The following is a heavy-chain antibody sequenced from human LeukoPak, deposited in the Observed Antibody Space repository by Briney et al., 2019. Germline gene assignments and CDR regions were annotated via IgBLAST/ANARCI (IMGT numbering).Heavy chain of an antibody. D-gene: IGHD6-13*01. CDR1: GGSISSTSYY. V-gene: IGHV4-39*07. CDR3: ARDRIAAAGTRGYYYYGMDV. CDR2: IYYSGST. J-gene: IGHJ6*02. Sequence: SETPSLTCTVSGGSISSTSYYWGWIRQPPGKGLEWIGSIYYSGSTYYNPSLKSRVTISVDTSKNQFSLKLSSVTAADTAVYYCARDRIAAAGTRGYYYYGMDVWGQGTTVTVSS.